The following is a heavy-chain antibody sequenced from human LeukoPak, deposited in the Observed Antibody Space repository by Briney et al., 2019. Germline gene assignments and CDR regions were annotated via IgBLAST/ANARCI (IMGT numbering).Heavy chain of an antibody. CDR2: IYPGDSDT. D-gene: IGHD2-15*01. CDR1: GYPFTSYW. V-gene: IGHV5-51*01. CDR3: AGQDIVVVATATRAFDI. Sequence: HGESLKISCKGSGYPFTSYWIGWVRQMPGKGLEWMGIIYPGDSDTRYSPSFQGQVTISADKSISTAYLQWSSLKASDTAMYYCAGQDIVVVATATRAFDIWGQGTMVTVSS. J-gene: IGHJ3*02.